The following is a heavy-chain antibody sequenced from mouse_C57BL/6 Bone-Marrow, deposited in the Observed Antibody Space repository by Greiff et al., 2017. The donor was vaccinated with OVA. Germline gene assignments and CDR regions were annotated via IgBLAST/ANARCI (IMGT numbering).Heavy chain of an antibody. V-gene: IGHV5-16*01. CDR3: ARTDTTVGYWYFDV. CDR1: GFTFSDYY. Sequence: EVKLVESEGGLVQPGSSMKLSCTASGFTFSDYYMAWVRQVPEKGLEWVANINYDGSSTYYLDSLKSRFIISRDNAKNILYLQMSSLKSEDTATYYCARTDTTVGYWYFDVWGTGTTVTVSS. D-gene: IGHD1-1*01. J-gene: IGHJ1*03. CDR2: INYDGSST.